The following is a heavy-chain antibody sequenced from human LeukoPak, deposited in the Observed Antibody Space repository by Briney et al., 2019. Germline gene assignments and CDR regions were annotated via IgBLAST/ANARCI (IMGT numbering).Heavy chain of an antibody. D-gene: IGHD3-22*01. Sequence: EASVKVPCKASGYTFTTHYIHWVRQAPGQGLEWMGIINPSGGITTYAQKFQGRVTMTRDTSTSTVYMELSSLRSEDTAVYYCARSYLIIDPFDPWGQGTLVTVSS. CDR1: GYTFTTHY. V-gene: IGHV1-46*01. CDR3: ARSYLIIDPFDP. CDR2: INPSGGIT. J-gene: IGHJ5*02.